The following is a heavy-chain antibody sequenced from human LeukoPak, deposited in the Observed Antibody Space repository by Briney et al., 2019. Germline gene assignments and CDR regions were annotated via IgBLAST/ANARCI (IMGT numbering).Heavy chain of an antibody. D-gene: IGHD6-13*01. J-gene: IGHJ4*02. CDR1: GFTFRNYA. CDR2: INTGFST. Sequence: GGSLRLSCAASGFTFRNYAMNWVRQAPGKGLEWVSLINTGFSTYYADSVKGRFTISRDNSKDTLYLQMNGLRAEDTAVYFCAKQSAGSAAWYSLHYDFWGQGTLVTVSS. V-gene: IGHV3-23*01. CDR3: AKQSAGSAAWYSLHYDF.